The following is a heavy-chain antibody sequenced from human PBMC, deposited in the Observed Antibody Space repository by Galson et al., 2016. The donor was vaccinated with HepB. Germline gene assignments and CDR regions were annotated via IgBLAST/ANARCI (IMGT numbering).Heavy chain of an antibody. D-gene: IGHD2-2*02. CDR3: TRHALGGNYIPDDY. Sequence: SLRLSCAASVFTFSSYSMSWVRQAPGKGLEWVASLSGSTIYIYYADSVKGRFTISRDNANNLLYLQTNSLRAEDTAVYYCTRHALGGNYIPDDYWGQGTLLTVSS. V-gene: IGHV3-21*01. J-gene: IGHJ4*02. CDR2: LSGSTIYI. CDR1: VFTFSSYS.